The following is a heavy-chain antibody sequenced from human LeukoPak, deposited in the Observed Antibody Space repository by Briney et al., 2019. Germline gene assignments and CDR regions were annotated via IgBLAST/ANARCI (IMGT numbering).Heavy chain of an antibody. Sequence: SVKVSCKAFGGTFSSYAISWVRQAPGQGLEWMGGIIPIFGTANYAQKFQGRVTITADESTSTAYMELSSLRSEDTAAYYCARDTLPYYYDSSGYSWGQGTLVTVSS. V-gene: IGHV1-69*13. D-gene: IGHD3-22*01. CDR3: ARDTLPYYYDSSGYS. CDR1: GGTFSSYA. CDR2: IIPIFGTA. J-gene: IGHJ4*02.